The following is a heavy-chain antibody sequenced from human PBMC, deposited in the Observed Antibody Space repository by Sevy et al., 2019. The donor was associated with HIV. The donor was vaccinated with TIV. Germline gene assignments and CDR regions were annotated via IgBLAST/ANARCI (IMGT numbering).Heavy chain of an antibody. J-gene: IGHJ5*02. V-gene: IGHV3-74*01. CDR2: INSDGSST. D-gene: IGHD2-2*01. CDR1: GFTFSSYW. Sequence: GGSLRLSCAASGFTFSSYWMHWVRQAPGKGLVWVSRINSDGSSTSYADSVKGRFTISRDNAKNTRYLQMNSLRAEDTAVYYCARDFNLFQASCWFDPWGQGTLVTVSS. CDR3: ARDFNLFQASCWFDP.